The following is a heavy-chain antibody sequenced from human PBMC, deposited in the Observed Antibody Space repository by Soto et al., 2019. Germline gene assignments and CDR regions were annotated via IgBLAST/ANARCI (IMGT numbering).Heavy chain of an antibody. J-gene: IGHJ3*02. V-gene: IGHV3-48*01. CDR1: GFTFSIYS. D-gene: IGHD1-26*01. CDR2: IMPGSSHI. Sequence: EVQLVESGGGLVQPGGSLRLTCAASGFTFSIYSMNWVRQAPGKGLEWVSYIMPGSSHIFYADSVKGRFTISRDNAKNSLYLQMTSLRAEDTAVYYCAIERVGATSLHVFDIWGQGTMVTVSS. CDR3: AIERVGATSLHVFDI.